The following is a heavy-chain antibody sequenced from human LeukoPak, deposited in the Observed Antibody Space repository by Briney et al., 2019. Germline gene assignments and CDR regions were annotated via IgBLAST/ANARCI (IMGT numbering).Heavy chain of an antibody. D-gene: IGHD4-17*01. J-gene: IGHJ4*02. CDR1: GGSISSSSYY. CDR2: IYYSGST. CDR3: ARAGGEPSFDY. Sequence: PSETLSLTCTVSGGSISSSSYYWGWIRQPPGKGLEWIGSIYYSGSTYYNPSLKSRVTISVDTSKNQFSLKLSSVTAADTAVYYCARAGGEPSFDYWGQGTLVTVSS. V-gene: IGHV4-39*07.